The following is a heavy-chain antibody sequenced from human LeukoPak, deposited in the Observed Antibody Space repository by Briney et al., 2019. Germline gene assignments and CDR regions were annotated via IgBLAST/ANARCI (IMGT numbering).Heavy chain of an antibody. CDR1: GFTFSTYA. J-gene: IGHJ6*03. D-gene: IGHD1-26*01. V-gene: IGHV3-21*01. CDR2: ISGSSSYI. CDR3: AREGRGYYYMDV. Sequence: GGSLRLSCAASGFTFSTYAMSWVRQTPGKGLEWVSAISGSSSYIYYADSVKGRFTISRDNAKNSLYLQMNSLRAEDTAVYYCAREGRGYYYMDVWGKGTTVTVSS.